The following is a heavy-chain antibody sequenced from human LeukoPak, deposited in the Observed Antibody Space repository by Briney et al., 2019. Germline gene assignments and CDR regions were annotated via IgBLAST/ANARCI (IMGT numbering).Heavy chain of an antibody. D-gene: IGHD1-1*01. Sequence: PGGSLRLSCAASGFTFSSYAMSWVRQAPGKGLEWVSAISGSGDSTYYADSVKGRFTISRDNSKNMVYLQMNSLRGEDTAVYYCAKVTWSTTGTTPYVYWGQGTLVTVSS. CDR2: ISGSGDST. J-gene: IGHJ4*02. CDR3: AKVTWSTTGTTPYVY. V-gene: IGHV3-23*01. CDR1: GFTFSSYA.